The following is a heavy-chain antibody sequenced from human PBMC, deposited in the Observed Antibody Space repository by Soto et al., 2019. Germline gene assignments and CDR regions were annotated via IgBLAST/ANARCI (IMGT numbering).Heavy chain of an antibody. Sequence: ASVKVSCKASGGTFSSYAISWVRQAPGQGLEWMGGIIPIFGTANYAQKFQGRVTITADESTSTAYMELSSLRSEDTAVYYCARDFSPNGDYVLYYYYGMDVWGQGTTVTVSS. V-gene: IGHV1-69*13. CDR2: IIPIFGTA. CDR1: GGTFSSYA. D-gene: IGHD4-17*01. CDR3: ARDFSPNGDYVLYYYYGMDV. J-gene: IGHJ6*02.